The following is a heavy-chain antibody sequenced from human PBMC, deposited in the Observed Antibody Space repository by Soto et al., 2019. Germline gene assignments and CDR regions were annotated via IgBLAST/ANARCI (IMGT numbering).Heavy chain of an antibody. V-gene: IGHV4-39*01. Sequence: SETLSLTCTVSGGSISSSSYYWGWIRQPPGKGLEWIGSIYYSGSTYYNPSLKSRVTISVDTSKNQFSLKLSSVTAADTAVYYCARLLSGGSGGSCYPHTTCDYWGQGTLVTVSS. CDR2: IYYSGST. CDR1: GGSISSSSYY. J-gene: IGHJ4*02. D-gene: IGHD2-15*01. CDR3: ARLLSGGSGGSCYPHTTCDY.